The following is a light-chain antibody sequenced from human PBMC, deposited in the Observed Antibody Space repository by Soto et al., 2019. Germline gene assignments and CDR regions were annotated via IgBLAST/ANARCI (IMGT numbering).Light chain of an antibody. CDR1: SSDVGGYNY. CDR2: EVS. V-gene: IGLV2-14*01. J-gene: IGLJ3*02. Sequence: QSVLTQPASVSGSPGQSITISCTGTSSDVGGYNYVSWYQQHPGKAPKLMIYEVSNRPSGVSNRFSGSKSGNTASLTISGLQAEDEADYYCSSYTSSSLLVFGGGTKVTVL. CDR3: SSYTSSSLLV.